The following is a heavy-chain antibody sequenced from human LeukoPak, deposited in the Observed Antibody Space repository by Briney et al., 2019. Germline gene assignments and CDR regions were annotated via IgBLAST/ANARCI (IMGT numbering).Heavy chain of an antibody. J-gene: IGHJ6*02. CDR3: ARWASYDFWSGYYTDQAYGMDV. D-gene: IGHD3-3*01. CDR2: INAGNGNT. CDR1: GYTFTSYA. Sequence: PSVKVSCKASGYTFTSYAMHWVRQAPGQRLEWMGWINAGNGNTKYSQKFQGRVTITRDTSASTAYMELSSLRSEDTAVYYCARWASYDFWSGYYTDQAYGMDVWGQGTTVTVSS. V-gene: IGHV1-3*01.